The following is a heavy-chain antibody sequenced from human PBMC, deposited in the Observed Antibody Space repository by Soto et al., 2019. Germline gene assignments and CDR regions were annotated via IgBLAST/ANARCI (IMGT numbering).Heavy chain of an antibody. J-gene: IGHJ6*02. CDR2: VNYLGNT. V-gene: IGHV4-34*02. CDR3: ARSRNLGA. Sequence: QVQLQQWGAGLLKPSETLSLTCAVYGGSFSDYYWNRIRQPPGKGLERIGEVNYLGNTNYSPSLLGRVPISIDTSKNQLSLELTSVTAADTAVYYCARSRNLGARGQGTAVTVSS. CDR1: GGSFSDYY. D-gene: IGHD1-1*01.